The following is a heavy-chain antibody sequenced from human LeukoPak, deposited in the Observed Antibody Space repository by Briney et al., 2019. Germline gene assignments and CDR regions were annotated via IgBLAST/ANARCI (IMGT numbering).Heavy chain of an antibody. CDR1: GFTFSSYA. J-gene: IGHJ4*02. CDR3: TRRGGWYSDY. V-gene: IGHV3-64*04. D-gene: IGHD6-19*01. CDR2: VSTSGGST. Sequence: GGSLRLSCSASGFTFSSYAMHWVRQAPGKGLEYVSAVSTSGGSTYYADSVKGRFTISRDDSKSIAYLQMNSLKIEDTAVYYCTRRGGWYSDYWGQGTLVTVSS.